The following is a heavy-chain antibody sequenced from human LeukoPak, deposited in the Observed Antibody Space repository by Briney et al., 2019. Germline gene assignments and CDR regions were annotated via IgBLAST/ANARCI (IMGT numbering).Heavy chain of an antibody. Sequence: SETLSLTCAVYGGSFSGYYWSWIRQPPGKGLEWIGYIYYSGSTNYNPSLKSRVTISVDTSKNQFSLKLSSVTAADTAVYYCARVSAVLRFLEWGIDAFDIWGQGTMVTVSS. V-gene: IGHV4-59*01. CDR3: ARVSAVLRFLEWGIDAFDI. J-gene: IGHJ3*02. CDR1: GGSFSGYY. D-gene: IGHD3-3*01. CDR2: IYYSGST.